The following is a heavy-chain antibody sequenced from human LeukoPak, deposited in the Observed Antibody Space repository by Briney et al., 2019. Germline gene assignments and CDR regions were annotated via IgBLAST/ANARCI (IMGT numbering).Heavy chain of an antibody. J-gene: IGHJ5*02. D-gene: IGHD5-12*01. CDR2: IWSDGSNR. CDR1: GFTLSRHG. Sequence: GGSLRLSCAASGFTLSRHGMHWVRQAPGKGLEWVTIIWSDGSNRYYADSVRGRFTISRDSSKNTLYLQMNSLRAEDTGVYYCARGQYSGPDITSNWFDPWGQGTLVTVSS. V-gene: IGHV3-33*08. CDR3: ARGQYSGPDITSNWFDP.